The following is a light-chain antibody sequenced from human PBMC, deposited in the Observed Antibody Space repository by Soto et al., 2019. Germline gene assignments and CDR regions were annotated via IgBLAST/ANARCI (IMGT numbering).Light chain of an antibody. CDR2: AAS. CDR1: QSISSY. V-gene: IGKV1-39*01. Sequence: DIQMTQSPSSLSASVGDRVTITCRASQSISSYLNWYQQKPGKAPNLLIYAASSLQSGVPSRFSSSGSGTDFTLTISSLQPEDFATYYCQQSYSTPQTFGQGTKVDIK. J-gene: IGKJ1*01. CDR3: QQSYSTPQT.